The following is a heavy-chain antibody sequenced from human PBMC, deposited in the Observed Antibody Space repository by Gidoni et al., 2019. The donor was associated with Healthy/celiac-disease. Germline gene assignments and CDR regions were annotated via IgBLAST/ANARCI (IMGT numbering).Heavy chain of an antibody. Sequence: EWVAVIWYDGSNKYYADSVKGRFTISRDNSKNTLYLQMNSLRAEDTAVYYCARAQSGYFDLWGRGTLVTVSS. J-gene: IGHJ2*01. CDR3: ARAQSGYFDL. V-gene: IGHV3-33*01. CDR2: IWYDGSNK.